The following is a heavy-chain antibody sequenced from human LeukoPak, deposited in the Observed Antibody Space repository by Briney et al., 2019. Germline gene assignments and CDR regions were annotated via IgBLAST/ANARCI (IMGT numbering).Heavy chain of an antibody. Sequence: GGSLRLSCAGSGLTFSSNGIHWVRQAPGKGLEWVAFIQYDGNNKEYKDYADSVKGRFAISRDNAKNSLYLQMKSLRAEDTALYFCVQGPYLDYWGQGTLVTVSS. D-gene: IGHD2-21*01. CDR1: GLTFSSNG. V-gene: IGHV3-30*02. CDR2: IQYDGNNKEYK. J-gene: IGHJ4*02. CDR3: VQGPYLDY.